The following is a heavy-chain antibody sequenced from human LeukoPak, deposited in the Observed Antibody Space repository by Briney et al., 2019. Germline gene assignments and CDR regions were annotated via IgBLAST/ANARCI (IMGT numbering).Heavy chain of an antibody. J-gene: IGHJ6*02. V-gene: IGHV3-11*01. CDR2: ISSSGSTI. CDR1: GFTFSDYY. CDR3: ARDQKYSYGDYYYNGMDV. D-gene: IGHD5-18*01. Sequence: PGGSLRLSCAASGFTFSDYYMSWIRQAPAKELEWVSYISSSGSTIYYADSVKGRFTISRDNAKNSLYLQMNSLRAEDTAVYYCARDQKYSYGDYYYNGMDVWGQGTTVTVSS.